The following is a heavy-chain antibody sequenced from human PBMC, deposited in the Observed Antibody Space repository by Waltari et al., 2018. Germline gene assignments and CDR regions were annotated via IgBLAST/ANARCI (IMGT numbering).Heavy chain of an antibody. V-gene: IGHV4-61*09. Sequence: QVQLQESGPGLVKPSQTLSLTCTVSGGSISSGSYYWGWIRQPAGKGLEWIGYIYTSGSTNYNPSLKSRVTISVDTSKNQFSLKLSSVTAADTAVYYCARGPLGTIDYWGQGTLVTVSS. J-gene: IGHJ4*02. CDR2: IYTSGST. D-gene: IGHD7-27*01. CDR1: GGSISSGSYY. CDR3: ARGPLGTIDY.